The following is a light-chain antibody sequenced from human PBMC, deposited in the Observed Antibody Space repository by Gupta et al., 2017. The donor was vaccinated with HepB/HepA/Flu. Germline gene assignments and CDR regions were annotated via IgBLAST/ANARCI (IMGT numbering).Light chain of an antibody. CDR1: QSFSSNY. V-gene: IGKV3-20*01. J-gene: IGKJ1*01. CDR2: GAS. CDR3: QQYGSSPRT. Sequence: ELVLTQSPGTLSLSPGERATLSCRASQSFSSNYLAGYQQKPGQAPMLLIYGASSRATDIPDRFSGSGSGTDFTLTISRLEPEDFAVDYCQQYGSSPRTFGQGTKVEIK.